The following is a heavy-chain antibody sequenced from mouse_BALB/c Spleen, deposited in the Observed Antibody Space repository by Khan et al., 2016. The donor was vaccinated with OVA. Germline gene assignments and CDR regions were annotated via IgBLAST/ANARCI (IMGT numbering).Heavy chain of an antibody. CDR3: ARPSYDPRDFEV. D-gene: IGHD2-3*01. V-gene: IGHV14-3*02. CDR1: GFNIKDTY. Sequence: QLQQPGAELVKPGASVKLSCTASGFNIKDTYLHWVKQRPEQGLEWIGRIAPANGNTQYDPKFQGKATITSDTSSDTSYLTPNSLTSEDTAVYYCARPSYDPRDFEVWGAGTTVTVSS. J-gene: IGHJ1*01. CDR2: IAPANGNT.